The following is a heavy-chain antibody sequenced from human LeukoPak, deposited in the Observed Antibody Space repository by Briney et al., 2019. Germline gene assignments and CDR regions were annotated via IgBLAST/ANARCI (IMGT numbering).Heavy chain of an antibody. CDR2: ISSIGSAI. D-gene: IGHD6-6*01. CDR3: ARQYSSSPGILLDYYYGMDV. V-gene: IGHV3-48*03. CDR1: GFTFSSYE. J-gene: IGHJ6*02. Sequence: PGGSLRLSCAASGFTFSSYEMNWGRQAPGKGLEWGSYISSIGSAIYYVDSVKGRFTISRDKAKNSLYLRMNSVRAEDTAVYYCARQYSSSPGILLDYYYGMDVWGQGTTVTVSS.